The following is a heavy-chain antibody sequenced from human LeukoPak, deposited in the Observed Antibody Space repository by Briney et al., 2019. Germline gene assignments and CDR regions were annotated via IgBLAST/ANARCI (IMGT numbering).Heavy chain of an antibody. V-gene: IGHV3-30*02. Sequence: GGSLRLSCAASGFTFSSYGMHWVRQAPGKGLEWVAVIWYGGSNKYYADSVKGRFTISRDNSKNTLYLQMNSLRAEDTAVYYCAKDREMATIGGLDYWGQGTLVTVSS. D-gene: IGHD5-24*01. CDR2: IWYGGSNK. J-gene: IGHJ4*02. CDR1: GFTFSSYG. CDR3: AKDREMATIGGLDY.